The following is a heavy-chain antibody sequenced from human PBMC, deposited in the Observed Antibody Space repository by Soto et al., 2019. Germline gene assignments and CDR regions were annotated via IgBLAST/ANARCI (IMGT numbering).Heavy chain of an antibody. Sequence: EVQLVESGGGLVKPGGSLRLSCAASGFTFSNAWMSWVRQAPGKGLEWVGRIKSKTDGRTTDYAAPVKGRFTISRDDSKNTLYLQMNSLKTEDTAVYYCTTEIYSSGWYTDYWGQGTLVTVSS. J-gene: IGHJ4*02. CDR3: TTEIYSSGWYTDY. CDR1: GFTFSNAW. D-gene: IGHD6-19*01. V-gene: IGHV3-15*01. CDR2: IKSKTDGRTT.